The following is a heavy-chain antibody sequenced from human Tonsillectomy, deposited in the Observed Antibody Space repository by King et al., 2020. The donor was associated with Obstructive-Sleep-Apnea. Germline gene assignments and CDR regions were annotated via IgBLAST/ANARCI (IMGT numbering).Heavy chain of an antibody. CDR1: GGTFSSYA. Sequence: VQLVESGAEVKKPGSSVKVSCKASGGTFSSYAISWVRQAPGQGLEWMGGIIPIFGTANYAQKFQGRVTITADESTSTAYMELSSLRSEDTAVYYCARRGYDCWSDNSPHGGYYYYGMDVWGQGTTVTVSS. J-gene: IGHJ6*02. CDR2: IIPIFGTA. CDR3: ARRGYDCWSDNSPHGGYYYYGMDV. D-gene: IGHD3-3*01. V-gene: IGHV1-69*01.